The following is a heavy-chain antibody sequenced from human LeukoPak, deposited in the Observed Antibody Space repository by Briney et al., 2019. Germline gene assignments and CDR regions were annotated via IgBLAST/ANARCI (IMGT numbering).Heavy chain of an antibody. CDR2: IYYSGST. D-gene: IGHD6-13*01. V-gene: IGHV4-59*01. J-gene: IGHJ6*02. CDR1: GGSISNFY. Sequence: SETLSLTCTVSGGSISNFYWSWVRQPPGKGLEWIGYIYYSGSTNYNPSLKSRVTISVDTSKNQFSLKLSSVTAADTAVYYCARDFRIAGPGAYYYYYGMDVWGQGTTVTVSS. CDR3: ARDFRIAGPGAYYYYYGMDV.